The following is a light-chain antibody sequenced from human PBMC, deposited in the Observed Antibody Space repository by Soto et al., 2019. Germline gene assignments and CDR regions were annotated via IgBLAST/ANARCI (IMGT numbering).Light chain of an antibody. V-gene: IGLV2-18*02. Sequence: QSVLTQPPSVSGSPGQSVTISCTGTSSDVGSYNRVSWYQQSPGTAPKLMIYEVTNRPSGVPDHFSGSKSGNTASLTISGLQAEDEADCYCSSYTSSSTYVFGTGTKVTVL. J-gene: IGLJ1*01. CDR3: SSYTSSSTYV. CDR1: SSDVGSYNR. CDR2: EVT.